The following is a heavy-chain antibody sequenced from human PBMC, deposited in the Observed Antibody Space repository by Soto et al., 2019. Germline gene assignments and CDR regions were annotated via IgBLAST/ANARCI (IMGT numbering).Heavy chain of an antibody. CDR3: ARGGWGLWFGFTRGLLGMDV. CDR1: GYTFTSYG. D-gene: IGHD3-10*01. V-gene: IGHV1-18*01. Sequence: GASVKVSCKASGYTFTSYGITWVRQAPGQGLEWMGWISAYNGNTNYAQKLQGRVTMTTDTSTSTAYMELRSLRSDDTAVYYCARGGWGLWFGFTRGLLGMDVWGQGNTVTVSS. CDR2: ISAYNGNT. J-gene: IGHJ6*02.